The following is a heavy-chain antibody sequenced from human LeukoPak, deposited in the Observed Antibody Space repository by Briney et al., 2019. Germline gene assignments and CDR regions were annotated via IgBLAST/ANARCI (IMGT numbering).Heavy chain of an antibody. D-gene: IGHD3-10*01. Sequence: GGSLRLSCAASGFSFSSLWMSWVRQAPGKGLEWVANIKQDGNEKYYVDSVKGRFTISGDNAKNSLYLQMNSLRAEDTAVYYCAGYASGTGYYGMDVWGQGTTVTVSS. V-gene: IGHV3-7*01. J-gene: IGHJ6*02. CDR1: GFSFSSLW. CDR2: IKQDGNEK. CDR3: AGYASGTGYYGMDV.